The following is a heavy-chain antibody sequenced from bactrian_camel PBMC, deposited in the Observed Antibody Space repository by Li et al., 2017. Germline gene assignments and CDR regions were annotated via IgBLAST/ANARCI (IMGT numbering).Heavy chain of an antibody. V-gene: IGHV3S1*01. CDR2: INKAANT. J-gene: IGHJ4*01. CDR1: GFSGRKVS. Sequence: VQLVESGGGPVQPGGSTRLSCAASGFSGRKVSMAWFRQAPGKGLECVSGINKAANTYYTESVKGRFTIFRDDAKNTLYLQMNNLETEDSGVYYCATASGATQGSSGSRGQGTQVTVS. CDR3: ATASGATQGSSGS. D-gene: IGHD6*01.